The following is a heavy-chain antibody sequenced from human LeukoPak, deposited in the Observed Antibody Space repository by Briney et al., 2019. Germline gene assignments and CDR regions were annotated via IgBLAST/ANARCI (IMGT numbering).Heavy chain of an antibody. CDR3: ARQIAVAGEWAFDI. CDR2: INYRGST. CDR1: GGSISSGSYF. V-gene: IGHV4-39*01. J-gene: IGHJ3*02. Sequence: PSETLSLTCTVSGGSISSGSYFWLWIRQPPGMGLEWIGSINYRGSTYYKPSLKSRVTIPVDTSKNQFSLKLSSVTAADTALYYCARQIAVAGEWAFDIWGQGTMVTVSS. D-gene: IGHD6-19*01.